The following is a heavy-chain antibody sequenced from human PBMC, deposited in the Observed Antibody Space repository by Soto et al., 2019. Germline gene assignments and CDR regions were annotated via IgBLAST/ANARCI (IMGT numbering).Heavy chain of an antibody. J-gene: IGHJ4*02. CDR2: TYYRAKWYN. V-gene: IGHV6-1*01. CDR3: ARSFGCSWTRTPWIFDY. Sequence: SPTLALTCAIFGDSVSSNSAAWNWIRQSPSRGLEWLGRTYYRAKWYNDYAVYVKSRITINPDTSKNQFSLQLNSVTPEDTAVYSCARSFGCSWTRTPWIFDYYDPPSLVTVSS. D-gene: IGHD6-13*01. CDR1: GDSVSSNSAA.